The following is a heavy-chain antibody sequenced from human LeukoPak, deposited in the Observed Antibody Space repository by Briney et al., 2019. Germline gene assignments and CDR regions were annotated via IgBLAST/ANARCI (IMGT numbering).Heavy chain of an antibody. D-gene: IGHD3-10*01. CDR3: AGQYYYGSGSPNYYYYYGMDV. CDR1: GGTFSSYA. Sequence: GASVKVSCKASGGTFSSYAISWVRQAPGQGLEWMGGIIPILGTANYAQKFQGRVTITADESTSTAYMELSSLRSEDTAVYYCAGQYYYGSGSPNYYYYYGMDVWGQGTTVTVSS. J-gene: IGHJ6*02. V-gene: IGHV1-69*13. CDR2: IIPILGTA.